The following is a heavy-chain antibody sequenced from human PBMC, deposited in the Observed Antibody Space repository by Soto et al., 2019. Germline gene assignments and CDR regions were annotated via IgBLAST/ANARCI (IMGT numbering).Heavy chain of an antibody. J-gene: IGHJ4*02. CDR1: GFTFSSYW. Sequence: GGSLRLSCAASGFTFSSYWMSWVRQAPGKGLEWVANIKQDGSEKYYVDSVKGRFTISRDNAKNSLYLQMNSLRAEDTAVYYCATYPQTRVIRIAAAGTDYFDYWGQGTLVTVSS. D-gene: IGHD6-13*01. CDR2: IKQDGSEK. V-gene: IGHV3-7*01. CDR3: ATYPQTRVIRIAAAGTDYFDY.